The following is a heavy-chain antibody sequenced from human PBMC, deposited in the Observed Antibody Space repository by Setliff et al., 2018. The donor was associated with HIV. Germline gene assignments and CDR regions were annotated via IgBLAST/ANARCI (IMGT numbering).Heavy chain of an antibody. J-gene: IGHJ4*02. D-gene: IGHD2-21*01. Sequence: SETLSLTCSVSGDSITRGSYWGWVRQPPGKGLEWLGHIYNTGRTYDNPTLKSRVTISGDVSKNQFSLKLSSVTAADTAVYYCARLHQFCVGNCYPIYFDYWGQGTLVTVSS. CDR3: ARLHQFCVGNCYPIYFDY. CDR1: GDSITRGSY. V-gene: IGHV4-38-2*01. CDR2: IYNTGRT.